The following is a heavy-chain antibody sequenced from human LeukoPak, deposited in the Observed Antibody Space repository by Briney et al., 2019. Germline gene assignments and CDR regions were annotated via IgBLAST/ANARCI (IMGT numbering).Heavy chain of an antibody. CDR2: TYYRSTWYF. J-gene: IGHJ6*02. V-gene: IGHV6-1*01. Sequence: SQTLSLTCVISGDNVSSNSAAWNWIRQSPSRGLEWLGRTYYRSTWYFDYAVFVESRLTVNPDTSKNQFSLQLSSVTPDDTAVYYCARDPPYSHSVLDVWGQGTTVTVSS. CDR1: GDNVSSNSAA. D-gene: IGHD2-21*01. CDR3: ARDPPYSHSVLDV.